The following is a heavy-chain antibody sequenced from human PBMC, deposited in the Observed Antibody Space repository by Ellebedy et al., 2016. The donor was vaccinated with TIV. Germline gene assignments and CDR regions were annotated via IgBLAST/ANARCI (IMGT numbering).Heavy chain of an antibody. J-gene: IGHJ6*02. D-gene: IGHD1-1*01. CDR1: GFSINSYS. CDR3: TLNWNDSPVGGMDV. CDR2: ISSRSSTI. V-gene: IGHV3-48*02. Sequence: GESLKISCVASGFSINSYSMNWVRQVPGKGLEWVSYISSRSSTIYYADSVKGRFTTSRDNGKNSLYLQMKSLRDEDTGVYFCTLNWNDSPVGGMDVWGQGTTVTVSS.